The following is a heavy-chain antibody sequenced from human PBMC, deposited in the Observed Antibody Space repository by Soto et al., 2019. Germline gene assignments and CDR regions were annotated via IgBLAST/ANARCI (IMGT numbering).Heavy chain of an antibody. CDR1: GFSFSSYG. Sequence: GGSLRLSCVASGFSFSSYGIHWFRQAPGKGLEWVAVISNDGSKEYYADSVKGRFTISRDNSKNTLYLQMDSLRPEDTAVYYCAKEITVAGDFDYWGHGTLVTVSS. J-gene: IGHJ4*01. CDR3: AKEITVAGDFDY. V-gene: IGHV3-30*18. CDR2: ISNDGSKE. D-gene: IGHD6-19*01.